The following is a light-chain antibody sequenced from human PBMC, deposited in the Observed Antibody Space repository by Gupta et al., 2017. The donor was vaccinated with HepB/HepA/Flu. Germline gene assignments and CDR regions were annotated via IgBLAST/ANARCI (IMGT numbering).Light chain of an antibody. V-gene: IGLV5-45*02. J-gene: IGLJ3*02. CDR2: YKSDSDK. CDR3: MIWHSSAWV. CDR1: SGINVGTYR. Sequence: AVLTQPLCLSASPGAFVTITCPLRSGINVGTYRIYWYQQKPGSPPQYLLRYKSDSDKQQGSGVPSRFSGSNDASANAGILLISGLQSEDEADYYCMIWHSSAWVFGGGTKLTVL.